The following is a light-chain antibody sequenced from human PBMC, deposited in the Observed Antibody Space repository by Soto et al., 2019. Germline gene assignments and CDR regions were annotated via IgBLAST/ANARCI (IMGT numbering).Light chain of an antibody. Sequence: EIVLTQSPGTLSLSPGERATLSCRASQSINSIYFSWYQHKPGQAPRLLIYGASSRETGIPDRVSGRGSGTDFTLTISRLEPEDFAVYYCEQYDSSPYTFGQGTKLEIK. CDR1: QSINSIY. V-gene: IGKV3-20*01. CDR2: GAS. J-gene: IGKJ2*01. CDR3: EQYDSSPYT.